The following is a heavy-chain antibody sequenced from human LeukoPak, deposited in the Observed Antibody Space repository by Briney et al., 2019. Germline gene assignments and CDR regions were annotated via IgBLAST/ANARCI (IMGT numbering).Heavy chain of an antibody. Sequence: SETLSLTCTVSGGSISSYYWSWIRQPAGKGLEWIGRIYTSGSTNYNPSLKSRVTMSVDTSKNQFSLKLSSVTAADTAVYYCARAGGSGSYYNVYYYYYMDVWGKGTTVTISS. CDR3: ARAGGSGSYYNVYYYYYMDV. V-gene: IGHV4-4*07. CDR2: IYTSGST. D-gene: IGHD3-10*01. J-gene: IGHJ6*03. CDR1: GGSISSYY.